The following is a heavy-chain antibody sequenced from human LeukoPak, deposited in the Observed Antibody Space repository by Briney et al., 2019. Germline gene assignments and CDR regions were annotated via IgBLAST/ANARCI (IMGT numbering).Heavy chain of an antibody. CDR2: IKPNSGGT. V-gene: IGHV1-2*02. D-gene: IGHD2-21*01. J-gene: IGHJ4*02. CDR1: GYTFTGYY. CDR3: ARVLRWLSRYFDY. Sequence: GASVKVSCKASGYTFTGYYMHWVRQAPGQGLEWMGWIKPNSGGTNYAQKFQGRVTMTRDTSISTAYMELSRLRSDDTAVYYCARVLRWLSRYFDYWGQGTLVTVSS.